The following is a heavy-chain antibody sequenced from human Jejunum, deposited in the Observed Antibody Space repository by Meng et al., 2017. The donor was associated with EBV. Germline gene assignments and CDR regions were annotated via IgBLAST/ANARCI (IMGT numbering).Heavy chain of an antibody. CDR1: GDSVTSDGAA. CDR2: TFYRSRWFY. Sequence: QAQVQQLHPGLVKHSPTPSLTFAISGDSVTSDGAAWNWIRQSPSRGLEWLGRTFYRSRWFYDYAPSVKSRITINSDTSKNQFSLHLDSVTPEDTAVYYCARDGPQSLSSFDYWGQGTLVTVSS. D-gene: IGHD6-6*01. CDR3: ARDGPQSLSSFDY. V-gene: IGHV6-1*01. J-gene: IGHJ4*02.